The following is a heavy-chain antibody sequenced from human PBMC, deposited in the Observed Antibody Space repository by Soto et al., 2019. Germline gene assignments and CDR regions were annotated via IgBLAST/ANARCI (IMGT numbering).Heavy chain of an antibody. CDR3: ARLRVGATQHDAFDI. CDR1: GYTFTGYY. D-gene: IGHD1-26*01. J-gene: IGHJ3*02. CDR2: INPNSGGT. V-gene: IGHV1-2*04. Sequence: QVQLVQSGAEVKKPGASVKVSCKASGYTFTGYYMHWVRQAAGQGLEWMGWINPNSGGTIYAQKFQGWVTMTRDTSISTAYMELSRLRSDDTAVYYCARLRVGATQHDAFDIWGQGTMVTVSS.